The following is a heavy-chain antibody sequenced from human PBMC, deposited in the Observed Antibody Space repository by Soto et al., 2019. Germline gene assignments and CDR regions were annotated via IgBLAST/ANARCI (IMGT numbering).Heavy chain of an antibody. D-gene: IGHD1-26*01. Sequence: VQLVQSGAEVKKPGSSVKVSCKASGGTFSSYAISWVRQAPGQGLEWMGGISAYNGNTNYAQKLQGRVTMTTDTSTSTAYMELRSLRSDDTAVYYCARGSRVGVPSYYYGMDVWGQGTTVTVSS. CDR2: ISAYNGNT. V-gene: IGHV1-18*01. CDR3: ARGSRVGVPSYYYGMDV. J-gene: IGHJ6*02. CDR1: GGTFSSYA.